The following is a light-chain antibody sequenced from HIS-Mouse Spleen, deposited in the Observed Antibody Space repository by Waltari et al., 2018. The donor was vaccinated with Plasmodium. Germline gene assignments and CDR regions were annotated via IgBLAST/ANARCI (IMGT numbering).Light chain of an antibody. CDR3: QQYNNGSFT. J-gene: IGKJ3*01. CDR2: GAS. V-gene: IGKV3-15*01. CDR1: QGVSSN. Sequence: IVMTQSPATLSVSPGDRPTLSCRASQGVSSNLARYQQKPGQAPRRLLYGASTRATGIPARFSGSGSGTEFTRTVSSLQSEDFAVYDCQQYNNGSFTFGPGTKVDIK.